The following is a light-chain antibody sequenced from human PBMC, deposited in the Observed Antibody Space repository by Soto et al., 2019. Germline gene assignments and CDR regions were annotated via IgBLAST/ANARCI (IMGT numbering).Light chain of an antibody. CDR2: GAS. CDR3: QKYNNWPHT. Sequence: EIVMTQSPATLSVSPGERATLSCRASQSVSSNLAWYQQKPGQAPRLLIYGASTRATGIPARFSGSGSGTEFTLNIRSLQSEDFAVYSCQKYNNWPHTFGQGTKLEIK. V-gene: IGKV3-15*01. J-gene: IGKJ2*01. CDR1: QSVSSN.